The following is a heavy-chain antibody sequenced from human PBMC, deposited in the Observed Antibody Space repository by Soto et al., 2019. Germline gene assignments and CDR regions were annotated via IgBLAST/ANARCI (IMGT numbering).Heavy chain of an antibody. V-gene: IGHV1-69*06. J-gene: IGHJ5*02. D-gene: IGHD3-16*01. CDR2: IIPVFGTV. CDR1: GGTFSNYA. CDR3: AKFDPLGELLWFDP. Sequence: QEQLVQSGAEVKKPGSSVKVSCRASGGTFSNYAISWVRQAPGRGLEWMGGIIPVFGTVVHAQKLQGRVTITADNSTRMAYMELSSLRSDDTAVYYCAKFDPLGELLWFDPWGQGTLVTVSS.